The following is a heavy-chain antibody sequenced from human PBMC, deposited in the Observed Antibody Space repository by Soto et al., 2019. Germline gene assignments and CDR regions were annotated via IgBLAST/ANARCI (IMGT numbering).Heavy chain of an antibody. CDR3: ARGQRWVRYDNWFDP. V-gene: IGHV1-2*04. CDR1: GYTFTGYD. CDR2: INPNSGGT. Sequence: ASVKVACKASGYTFTGYDMHWVRQAPGQGLEWMGWINPNSGGTNYAQKFQGWVTMTRDTSISTAYMELSRLRSDDTAMYYCARGQRWVRYDNWFDPWGQGNLVTVSS. J-gene: IGHJ5*02. D-gene: IGHD3-16*01.